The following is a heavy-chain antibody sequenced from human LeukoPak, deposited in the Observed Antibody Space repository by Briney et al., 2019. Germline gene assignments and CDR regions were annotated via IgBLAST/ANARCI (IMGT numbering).Heavy chain of an antibody. D-gene: IGHD3-22*01. J-gene: IGHJ4*02. CDR2: ISSSSSYI. V-gene: IGHV3-21*01. CDR1: GFTFSSYS. Sequence: GGSLRLSCAASGFTFSSYSMNWVRQAPGKGLEWVSSISSSSSYIYYADSVKGRFTISRDNAKNSLYLQMNSLRAEDTAVYYCARDARVAAEYYYDSSGVDYWGQGTLVTVSS. CDR3: ARDARVAAEYYYDSSGVDY.